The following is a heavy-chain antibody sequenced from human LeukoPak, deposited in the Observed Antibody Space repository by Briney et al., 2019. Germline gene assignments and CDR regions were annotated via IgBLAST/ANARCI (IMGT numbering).Heavy chain of an antibody. D-gene: IGHD6-19*01. CDR1: GGSISSYY. V-gene: IGHV4-4*07. J-gene: IGHJ4*02. CDR3: ATDMIAVAAKEMDY. Sequence: SETLSLTCTVSGGSISSYYWSWIRQPAGKGLEWIGRIYTSGSTNYNPSLKSRVTMSVDTSKNQFSLKLSSVTAADTAVYYCATDMIAVAAKEMDYWGQGTLVTVSS. CDR2: IYTSGST.